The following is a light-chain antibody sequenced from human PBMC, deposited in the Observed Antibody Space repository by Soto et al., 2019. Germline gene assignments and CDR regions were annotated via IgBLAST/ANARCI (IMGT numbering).Light chain of an antibody. Sequence: EIVLTQSPVTLSLAPGERATLSCRASQSVSRYLAWYQQRPGQAPRLLIYDASSRATGIPARFSGSGSGTDFTLTISSLEPEDVAVYYCQQRDDWPSTFGGGTKVDIK. V-gene: IGKV3-11*01. CDR3: QQRDDWPST. CDR1: QSVSRY. CDR2: DAS. J-gene: IGKJ4*01.